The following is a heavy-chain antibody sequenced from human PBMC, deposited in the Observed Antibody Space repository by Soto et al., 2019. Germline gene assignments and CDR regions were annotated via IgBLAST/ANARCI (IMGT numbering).Heavy chain of an antibody. V-gene: IGHV3-23*01. CDR3: ARRTSGWYLDY. CDR2: ISGSGGST. Sequence: EVQLLESGGGLVQPGGSLRLSCAASGFTFSSYAMSWVRQAPGKGLEWVSVISGSGGSTYYADSVKGRFTISRDNSKNTLYRQMNSLRGEDTAVYYCARRTSGWYLDYWGQGTLVTGSS. CDR1: GFTFSSYA. J-gene: IGHJ4*02. D-gene: IGHD6-19*01.